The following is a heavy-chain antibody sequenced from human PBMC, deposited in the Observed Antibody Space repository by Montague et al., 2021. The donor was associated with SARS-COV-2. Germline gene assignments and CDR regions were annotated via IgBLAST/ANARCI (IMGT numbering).Heavy chain of an antibody. V-gene: IGHV4-34*01. D-gene: IGHD1-1*01. CDR3: ARGAPGY. CDR1: GGPFSDYH. CDR2: INYGGST. J-gene: IGHJ4*02. Sequence: SESLSLTCAVYGGPFSDYHRTWIRQSPGGGLEWIGQINYGGSTKYNPSLRSRVTISIDTSKNQFSLKLTSVTAADTAVYYCARGAPGYWGQGTLVTVSS.